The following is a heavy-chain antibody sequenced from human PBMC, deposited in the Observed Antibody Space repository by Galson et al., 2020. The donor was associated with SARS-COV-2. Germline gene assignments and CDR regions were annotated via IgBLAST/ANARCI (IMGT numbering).Heavy chain of an antibody. J-gene: IGHJ4*02. Sequence: ASETLSLTCTVSGGSINIYYWSWIRQPPGKGLEWIGYLYYGGKTNYNPSLKSRVTISVDTSKGQFSLTLSSVTAADTAMYYCARLPVGRGVDYWGQGIPVTVSS. D-gene: IGHD3-10*01. CDR2: LYYGGKT. V-gene: IGHV4-59*01. CDR3: ARLPVGRGVDY. CDR1: GGSINIYY.